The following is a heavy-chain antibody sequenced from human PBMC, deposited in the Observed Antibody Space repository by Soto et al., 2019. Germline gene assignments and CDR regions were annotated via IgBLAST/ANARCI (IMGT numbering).Heavy chain of an antibody. V-gene: IGHV3-15*07. CDR2: ARSKSDGGTA. J-gene: IGHJ1*01. CDR1: SFIFRDAS. Sequence: GGSLRLSCAASSFIFRDASMNWVRQAPGKGLEWVGRARSKSDGGTADYAAPVKGRFTISRDDSKNSLYLQMNSLKIEDTAVYYCTTEPYLQYWGQGTLVTVSS. CDR3: TTEPYLQY.